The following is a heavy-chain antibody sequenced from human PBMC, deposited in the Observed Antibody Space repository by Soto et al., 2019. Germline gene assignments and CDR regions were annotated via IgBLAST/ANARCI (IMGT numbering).Heavy chain of an antibody. CDR2: INPSGGST. CDR1: GYTFTSYY. Sequence: QVQLVQSGAEVKKPGAPVKVSCKASGYTFTSYYMHWVRQAPGQGLEWMGIINPSGGSTSYAQKFQGRVTMTRDTATTTVYMELSSLRSEDTAVYYCERDGRLGGHFDYWGQGTLVTVSS. CDR3: ERDGRLGGHFDY. V-gene: IGHV1-46*01. J-gene: IGHJ4*02. D-gene: IGHD2-15*01.